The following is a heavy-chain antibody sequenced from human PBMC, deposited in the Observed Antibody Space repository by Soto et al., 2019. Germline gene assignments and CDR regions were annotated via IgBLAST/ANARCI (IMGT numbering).Heavy chain of an antibody. CDR2: ISGSGGST. CDR1: GVTFSSYA. J-gene: IGHJ5*02. D-gene: IGHD6-13*01. V-gene: IGHV3-23*01. CDR3: AKGRYSSSWYYWFDP. Sequence: EVQLLESGGGLVQPGGSLRLSCAASGVTFSSYAMSWVRQAPGKGLEWVSAISGSGGSTYYADSVKGRFTISRDNSKNTLYLQMNSLRAEDTAVYYCAKGRYSSSWYYWFDPWGQGTLVTVSS.